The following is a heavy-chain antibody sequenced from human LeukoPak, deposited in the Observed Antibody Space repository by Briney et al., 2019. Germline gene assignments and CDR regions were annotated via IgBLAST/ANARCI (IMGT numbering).Heavy chain of an antibody. CDR3: AKDSSITNYYYGMDV. V-gene: IGHV3-23*01. Sequence: PGGSLRLSCAASGFTFSTYAMTWVRQAPGKGLEWVSGINSNGDEIYYADSVKGRFTISRDNSKNTLYLQMNSLRAEDTALYHCAKDSSITNYYYGMDVWGQGTTVTVSS. CDR1: GFTFSTYA. D-gene: IGHD2-2*01. CDR2: INSNGDEI. J-gene: IGHJ6*02.